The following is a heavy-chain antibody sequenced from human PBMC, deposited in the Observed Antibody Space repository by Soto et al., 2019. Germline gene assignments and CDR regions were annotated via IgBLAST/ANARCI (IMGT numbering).Heavy chain of an antibody. Sequence: QVTLKESGPVLVKPTETLTLTCTVSGFSLSNARMGVSWIRQPPGKALEWLAHIFSNDEKSYSTSLKSRLTISKDTSKSQVVLTMTNMDPVDTATYYCARITGGYSSSFHYYYYYYMDVWGKGTTVTVSS. V-gene: IGHV2-26*01. D-gene: IGHD6-6*01. J-gene: IGHJ6*03. CDR1: GFSLSNARMG. CDR3: ARITGGYSSSFHYYYYYYMDV. CDR2: IFSNDEK.